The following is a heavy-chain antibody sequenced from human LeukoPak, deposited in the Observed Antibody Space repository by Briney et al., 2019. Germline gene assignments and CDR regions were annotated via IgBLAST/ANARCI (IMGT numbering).Heavy chain of an antibody. D-gene: IGHD4-11*01. CDR3: ASGDSNYAFPF. CDR1: GVSISSYY. CDR2: MHHNGGA. Sequence: ETPCLTCTISGVSISSYYWTWIWQPPGKGLEWIANMHHNGGAIYNPYLRSRVTLSIDTSKTQFSLKLSSVTAADTAIYFCASGDSNYAFPFWGRDTVDPVSS. V-gene: IGHV4-59*01. J-gene: IGHJ2*01.